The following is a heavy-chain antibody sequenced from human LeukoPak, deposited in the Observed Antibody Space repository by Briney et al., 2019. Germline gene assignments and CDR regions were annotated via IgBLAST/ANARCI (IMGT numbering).Heavy chain of an antibody. Sequence: GGSLRLSCTVSGFTVSSNSMSWVRQAPGKGLEWVSFIYSDNTHYSDSVKGRFTISRDNAKNSLYLQMNSLRAEDTAVYYCARVESGSIFGVVIGIQYYYYYMDVWGKGTTVTVSS. CDR3: ARVESGSIFGVVIGIQYYYYYMDV. CDR2: IYSDNT. CDR1: GFTVSSNS. J-gene: IGHJ6*03. V-gene: IGHV3-53*01. D-gene: IGHD3-3*01.